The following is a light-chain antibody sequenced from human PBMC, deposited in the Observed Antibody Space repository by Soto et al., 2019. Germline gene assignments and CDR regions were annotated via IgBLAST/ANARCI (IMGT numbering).Light chain of an antibody. CDR2: NYD. V-gene: IGLV1-44*01. CDR1: SSNLGDNT. J-gene: IGLJ1*01. Sequence: VLTQPPSASGTPGQRVTISCSTSSSNLGDNTVNWYQQVPGTAPKLLIYNYDQRPSGVPDRFSGSKSGTSASLAISGLQSEDEADYYCAAWDARLNGYVFGTGTKVTVL. CDR3: AAWDARLNGYV.